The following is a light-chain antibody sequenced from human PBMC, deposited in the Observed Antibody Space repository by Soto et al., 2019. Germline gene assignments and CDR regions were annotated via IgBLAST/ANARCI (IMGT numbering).Light chain of an antibody. V-gene: IGKV3D-15*01. CDR1: QSVNSN. CDR3: LQYNDWPPLT. CDR2: GAS. J-gene: IGKJ4*01. Sequence: EIVMTQSPATLSVSPGEGATLSCRASQSVNSNLAWYQQKPGQAPRLLVYGASTRATGIPARFSGSGSGTEFTLTINSLQSEDFAVYYCLQYNDWPPLTFGGGTKVDIK.